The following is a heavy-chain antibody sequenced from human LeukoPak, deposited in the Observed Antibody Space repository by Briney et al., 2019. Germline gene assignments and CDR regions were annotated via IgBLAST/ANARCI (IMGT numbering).Heavy chain of an antibody. CDR2: ISSSSSYI. J-gene: IGHJ6*03. CDR3: ARFMDHAIFGVVLQGYYYYMDV. CDR1: GFTFSSYS. Sequence: GGSLRLSCAASGFTFSSYSMNWVRQAPGKGLEWVSSISSSSSYIYYADSVKGRFTISRDNAKNSLYLQMNSLRAEDTAVYYCARFMDHAIFGVVLQGYYYYMDVWGKGTTVIISS. V-gene: IGHV3-21*01. D-gene: IGHD3-3*01.